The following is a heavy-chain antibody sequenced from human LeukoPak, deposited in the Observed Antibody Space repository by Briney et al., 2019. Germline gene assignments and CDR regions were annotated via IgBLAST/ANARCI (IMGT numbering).Heavy chain of an antibody. CDR2: ISMSSTTI. V-gene: IGHV3-11*04. CDR1: GFTFNDYY. Sequence: PGGSLRLSCAASGFTFNDYYMSWVRQAPGKGLEWVSYISMSSTTIYYADSVKGRFTIFRDNAKNSVYLQMNSLRAEDTAVYYCVRDFEDLLITGGLHVWGQGTLVTVSP. J-gene: IGHJ3*01. D-gene: IGHD2-8*02. CDR3: VRDFEDLLITGGLHV.